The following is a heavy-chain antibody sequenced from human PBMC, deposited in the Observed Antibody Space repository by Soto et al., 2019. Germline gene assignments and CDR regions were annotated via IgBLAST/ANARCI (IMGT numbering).Heavy chain of an antibody. CDR3: ARDRGYYFYDMEV. J-gene: IGHJ6*02. CDR2: ISYDGTNE. CDR1: GFTFSNYA. V-gene: IGHV3-30-3*01. Sequence: QVQLVESGGGVVQPGRSLRLSCAASGFTFSNYAMHWVRQAPGKGLEWVAIISYDGTNEYFADSVKGRFTISRDNSNNTLYLQMNSLRAEDTAVYYWARDRGYYFYDMEVWGQGTKVTVSS.